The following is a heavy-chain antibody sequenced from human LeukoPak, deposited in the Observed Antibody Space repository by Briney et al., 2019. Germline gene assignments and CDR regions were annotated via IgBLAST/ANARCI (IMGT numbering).Heavy chain of an antibody. J-gene: IGHJ3*02. CDR2: ISSSSSYI. Sequence: GGSLRLSCAASGFTFSSYSMNWVRQAPGKGLEWVSSISSSSSYIYYADSVKGRFTISRDNAKNSLYLQMNSLRAEDTAVYYCARDYGDPADAFDIWGQGTMVTVSS. CDR3: ARDYGDPADAFDI. CDR1: GFTFSSYS. D-gene: IGHD4-17*01. V-gene: IGHV3-21*01.